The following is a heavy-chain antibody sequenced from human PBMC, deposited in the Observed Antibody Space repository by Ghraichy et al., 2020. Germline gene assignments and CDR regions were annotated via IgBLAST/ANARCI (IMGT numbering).Heavy chain of an antibody. CDR2: INAGNGNT. CDR3: ARDLGSSSAWFPENYYYFYGMDV. V-gene: IGHV1-3*01. J-gene: IGHJ6*02. CDR1: GYTFTSYA. Sequence: ASVKVSCKASGYTFTSYAMHWVRQAPGQRLEWMGWINAGNGNTKYSQKFQGRVTITRDTSASTAYMELSSLRSEDTAVYYCARDLGSSSAWFPENYYYFYGMDVWGQGTTVTVSS. D-gene: IGHD6-19*01.